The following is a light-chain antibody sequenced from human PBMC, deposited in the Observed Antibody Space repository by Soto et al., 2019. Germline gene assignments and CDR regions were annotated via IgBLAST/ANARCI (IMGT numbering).Light chain of an antibody. CDR1: SSDVGGYNY. CDR3: SSYTGSSTVV. V-gene: IGLV2-14*03. CDR2: DVS. J-gene: IGLJ3*02. Sequence: QSVLTQPASVSGSPGQSITISCGGTSSDVGGYNYVSWYQQHPGKAPKLIIYDVSNRPSGVSNRFSGSKSGNTASLTISGLQAEDEADYYCSSYTGSSTVVFGGGTQLTVL.